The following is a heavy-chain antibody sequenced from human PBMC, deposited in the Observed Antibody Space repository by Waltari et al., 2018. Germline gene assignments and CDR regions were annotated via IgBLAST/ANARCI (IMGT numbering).Heavy chain of an antibody. CDR2: IYSGGST. CDR1: GFTVSSNY. Sequence: EVQLVESGGGLIQPGGSPRLSCAASGFTVSSNYMRWVRQAPGKGLEWVSVIYSGGSTYDADSVKGRFTISRDNSKNTLDLQMNSLRAEDTAVYYCARDIEYGSSTISYAWDYWGQGTLVTVSS. CDR3: ARDIEYGSSTISYAWDY. D-gene: IGHD2-2*01. V-gene: IGHV3-53*01. J-gene: IGHJ4*02.